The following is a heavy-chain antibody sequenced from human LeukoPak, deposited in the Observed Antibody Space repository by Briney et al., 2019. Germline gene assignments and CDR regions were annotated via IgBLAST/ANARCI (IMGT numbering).Heavy chain of an antibody. Sequence: PGRSLRLSCAASGFTFSSYGMHWVRQAPGKGLEWVAVISYDGSNKYYADSVKGRFTISRDNSKNTLYLQMNSLRVEDTAVYYCARDWTDYFDYWGQGTLVTVSS. J-gene: IGHJ4*02. V-gene: IGHV3-30*19. D-gene: IGHD3/OR15-3a*01. CDR2: ISYDGSNK. CDR1: GFTFSSYG. CDR3: ARDWTDYFDY.